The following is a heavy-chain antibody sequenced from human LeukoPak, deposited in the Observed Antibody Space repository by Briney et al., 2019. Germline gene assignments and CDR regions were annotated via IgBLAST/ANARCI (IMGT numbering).Heavy chain of an antibody. CDR1: GFTFSSYS. D-gene: IGHD1-26*01. Sequence: GGSLRLSCAASGFTFSSYSMNWVRQAPGKGLEWVSSISSSGSYIYYADSVKGRFTISRDNAKNSLYLQMNSPRAEDTAVYYCARDRAVGTTNAFDIWGQGTMVTVSS. CDR3: ARDRAVGTTNAFDI. J-gene: IGHJ3*02. CDR2: ISSSGSYI. V-gene: IGHV3-21*01.